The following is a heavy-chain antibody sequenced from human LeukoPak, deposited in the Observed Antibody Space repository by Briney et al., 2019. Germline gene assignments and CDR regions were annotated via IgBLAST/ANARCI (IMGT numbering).Heavy chain of an antibody. V-gene: IGHV3-74*01. CDR1: GFTFSSYW. CDR3: ARLSYQENAFDI. D-gene: IGHD2-2*01. CDR2: INGDGRNI. Sequence: GSLRLSCVASGFTFSSYWMHWVRQDTRKGLVWVSRINGDGRNINYADSVRGRFTISRDNAKNTLYLQMNTLRVEDTAVYYCARLSYQENAFDIWGQGTMVTVSS. J-gene: IGHJ3*02.